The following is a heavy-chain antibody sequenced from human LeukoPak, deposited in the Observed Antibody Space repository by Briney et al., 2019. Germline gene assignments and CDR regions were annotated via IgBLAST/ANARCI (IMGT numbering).Heavy chain of an antibody. Sequence: GGSLRLSCAASGFTFSSYEMNWVRQAPGKGLEWVSYISSSGSTIYYADSVKGRFTISRDNAQNSLYLKMNSLRAEDTAIYYCARVGYSRTWHSGSAFDIWGQGTMVTVSS. D-gene: IGHD6-13*01. CDR1: GFTFSSYE. CDR3: ARVGYSRTWHSGSAFDI. CDR2: ISSSGSTI. J-gene: IGHJ3*02. V-gene: IGHV3-48*03.